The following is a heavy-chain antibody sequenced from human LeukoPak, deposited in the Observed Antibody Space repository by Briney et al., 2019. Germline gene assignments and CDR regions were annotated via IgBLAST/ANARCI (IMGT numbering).Heavy chain of an antibody. CDR2: IYYSGST. J-gene: IGHJ4*02. V-gene: IGHV4-59*11. D-gene: IGHD3-16*01. CDR3: ARDTTWGVDY. Sequence: SETLSLICTVSGGSISSHYWSWIRQPPGKGLEWIGYIYYSGSTNYNPSLKSRVTISVDTSKNQFSLKLSSVTAADTAVYYCARDTTWGVDYWGQGTLVTVSS. CDR1: GGSISSHY.